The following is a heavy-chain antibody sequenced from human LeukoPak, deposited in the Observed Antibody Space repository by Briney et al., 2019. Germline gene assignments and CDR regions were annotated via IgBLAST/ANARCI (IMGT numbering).Heavy chain of an antibody. D-gene: IGHD3-10*01. CDR2: ISSSGSTI. V-gene: IGHV3-11*01. CDR1: GFTFSDYY. J-gene: IGHJ4*02. CDR3: ARVLPLLWFGESLDY. Sequence: GGSLRLSCAASGFTFSDYYMSWIRQAPGKGREWVSYISSSGSTIYYADSVKGRFTISRDNAKNSLYLQMNSLRAEDTAVYYCARVLPLLWFGESLDYWGQGTLVTVSS.